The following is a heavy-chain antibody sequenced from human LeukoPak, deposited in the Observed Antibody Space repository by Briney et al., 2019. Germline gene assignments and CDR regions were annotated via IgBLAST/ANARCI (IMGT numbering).Heavy chain of an antibody. CDR3: AKVKYDYGDPVGWFDP. CDR1: GFTFWNSA. D-gene: IGHD4-17*01. CDR2: ISSSGGNT. V-gene: IGHV3-23*01. Sequence: GGSPRLSCAASGFTFWNSAITWVRQAPGKGLEWVSHISSSGGNTYYADSVKGRFTISRDNSNNTLYLQMNSLRGEDTAVYYCAKVKYDYGDPVGWFDPWGRGTLVTVSS. J-gene: IGHJ5*02.